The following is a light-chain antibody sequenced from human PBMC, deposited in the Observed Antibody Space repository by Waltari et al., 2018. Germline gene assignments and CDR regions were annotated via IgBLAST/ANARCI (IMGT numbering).Light chain of an antibody. CDR3: QTWGTGIRV. CDR1: SGHSSYA. Sequence: QLVLTQSPSASASLGASVKHTCTLSSGHSSYAIAWHQQQPEKGPRYLMKLNSDGSHSKGDGIPDRFSGSSPGAERYLTISSLQSEDEADYYCQTWGTGIRVFGGGTKLTVL. CDR2: LNSDGSH. J-gene: IGLJ3*02. V-gene: IGLV4-69*01.